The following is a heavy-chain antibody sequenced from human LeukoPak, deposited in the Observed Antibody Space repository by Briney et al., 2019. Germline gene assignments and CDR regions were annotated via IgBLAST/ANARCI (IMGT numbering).Heavy chain of an antibody. CDR2: ISGSGGST. CDR3: ARGWGLRDIVVVTANLDY. CDR1: GFTFSSYA. Sequence: GGSLRLSCAASGFTFSSYAMSWVRQAPGKGLEWVSAISGSGGSTYYADSVKGRFTISRDNSKNTLYLQMNSLRAEDTAVYYCARGWGLRDIVVVTANLDYWGQGTLVTVSS. J-gene: IGHJ4*02. V-gene: IGHV3-23*01. D-gene: IGHD2-21*02.